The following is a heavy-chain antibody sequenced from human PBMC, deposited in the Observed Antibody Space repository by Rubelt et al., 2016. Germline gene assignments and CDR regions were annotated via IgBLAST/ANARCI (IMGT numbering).Heavy chain of an antibody. CDR2: LSGSGGST. D-gene: IGHD4/OR15-4a*01. Sequence: VQLVESGGGAVQPGRSLRLSCAASGFTFSSYAMSWVRQAPGKGLEWVSDLSGSGGSTYYADSVKGRFTISRDNSKNTMYLQLNSLRGEDTAVYYCATDRASKVLTDWGQGTLVTVSS. CDR1: GFTFSSYA. CDR3: ATDRASKVLTD. J-gene: IGHJ4*02. V-gene: IGHV3-23*04.